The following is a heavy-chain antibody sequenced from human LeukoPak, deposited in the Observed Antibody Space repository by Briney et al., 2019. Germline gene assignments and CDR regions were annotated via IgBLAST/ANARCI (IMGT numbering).Heavy chain of an antibody. CDR2: IYYSGST. CDR1: GGSISSSSYY. J-gene: IGHJ4*02. V-gene: IGHV4-39*01. Sequence: SETLSLTCTVSGGSISSSSYYWGWIRQPPGKGLEWIGSIYYSGSTYYNPSLKSRVTISVDTSKNQFSLKLSSVTAADTAVYYCARQRIVVVPAAKNFDYWGLGTLVTVSS. CDR3: ARQRIVVVPAAKNFDY. D-gene: IGHD2-2*01.